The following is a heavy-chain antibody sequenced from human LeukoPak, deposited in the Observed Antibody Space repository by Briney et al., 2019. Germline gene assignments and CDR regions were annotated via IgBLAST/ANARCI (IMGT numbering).Heavy chain of an antibody. CDR1: GGSISSGDYS. D-gene: IGHD3-22*01. J-gene: IGHJ3*02. Sequence: PSQTLSLTCAVSGGSISSGDYSWSWIRQPPGKGLEWIGYMYYSGSTYSNLSLKSRVTISVDTSKNQFSLKLSSVTAADTAVYYCARDQTYYYDSSGYYAFDIWGQGTMVTVSS. CDR2: MYYSGST. V-gene: IGHV4-30-4*07. CDR3: ARDQTYYYDSSGYYAFDI.